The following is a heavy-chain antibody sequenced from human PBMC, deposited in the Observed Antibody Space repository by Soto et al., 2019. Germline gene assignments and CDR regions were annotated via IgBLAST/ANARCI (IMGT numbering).Heavy chain of an antibody. CDR2: IYLGGSA. J-gene: IGHJ6*02. V-gene: IGHV4-59*02. D-gene: IGHD3-22*01. CDR1: GDSVTSDY. Sequence: QVQLQESGPGLVKPSETLSLTCTVSGDSVTSDYWSWIRQPPGKRLEYIGFIYLGGSANYNPSLESRVTISPDKSKNQISLRLTSVTAADTAVYYCTRGKWFPRGYGMDVWGRGTPVTVS. CDR3: TRGKWFPRGYGMDV.